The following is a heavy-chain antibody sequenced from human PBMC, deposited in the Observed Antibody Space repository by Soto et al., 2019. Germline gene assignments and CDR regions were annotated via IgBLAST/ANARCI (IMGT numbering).Heavy chain of an antibody. Sequence: QVQLVQSGAEVKKPGASVKVSCKASGYTFTSYGISWVRQAPGQGLEWMGWINAYNGNKKYAQKLQGRVTMTTDTSMSTADVELRRLRSDDTAVYYCARDLGQQLFDYWGQGTLVTVSS. J-gene: IGHJ4*02. CDR2: INAYNGNK. V-gene: IGHV1-18*01. D-gene: IGHD6-13*01. CDR3: ARDLGQQLFDY. CDR1: GYTFTSYG.